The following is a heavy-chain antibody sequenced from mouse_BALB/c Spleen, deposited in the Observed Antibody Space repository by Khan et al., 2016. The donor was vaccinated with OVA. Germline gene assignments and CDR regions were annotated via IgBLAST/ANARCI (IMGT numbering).Heavy chain of an antibody. D-gene: IGHD2-14*01. CDR2: INPSNGYT. Sequence: QVQLQQSGAELARPGASVKMSCKASGYAFTSYMIHWIKKRPGQGLEWIGYINPSNGYTNYNQKFKDKATLTTDKSSTTAYLQLSSLTSDDSAIDNCVRDGAYHRNDGWFAYWGQGTLVTVSA. CDR1: GYAFTSYM. CDR3: VRDGAYHRNDGWFAY. J-gene: IGHJ3*01. V-gene: IGHV1-4*01.